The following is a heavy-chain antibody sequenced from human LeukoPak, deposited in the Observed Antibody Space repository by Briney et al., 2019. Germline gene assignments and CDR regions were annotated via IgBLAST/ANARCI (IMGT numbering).Heavy chain of an antibody. CDR2: MNPNSGNT. CDR1: GYTFTSYD. CDR3: ARGGYCSGGNCSPNAFDI. Sequence: ASVKVSCKASGYTFTSYDINWVRQATGQGLEWMGWMNPNSGNTGYAQKFQGRVTMTRNTSISTAYMELSSLRSEDTAVYYCARGGYCSGGNCSPNAFDIWGQGTMVTVSS. J-gene: IGHJ3*02. V-gene: IGHV1-8*01. D-gene: IGHD2-15*01.